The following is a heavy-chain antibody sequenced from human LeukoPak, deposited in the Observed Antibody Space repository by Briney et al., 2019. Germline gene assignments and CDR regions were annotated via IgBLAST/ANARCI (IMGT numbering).Heavy chain of an antibody. CDR3: ARDIGGSGSRLSGMDV. CDR1: GGSISSSNW. D-gene: IGHD3-10*01. J-gene: IGHJ6*02. Sequence: PSETLSLTCAVSGGSISSSNWWSWVRQPPGKGLEWVSVIYSGGSTYYADSVKGRFTISRDNSKNTLYLQMNSLRAEDTAMYYCARDIGGSGSRLSGMDVWGQGTTVTVSS. CDR2: IYSGGST. V-gene: IGHV3-66*01.